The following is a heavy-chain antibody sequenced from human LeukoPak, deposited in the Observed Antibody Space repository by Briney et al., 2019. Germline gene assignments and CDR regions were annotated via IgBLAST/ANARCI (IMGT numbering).Heavy chain of an antibody. J-gene: IGHJ4*02. CDR3: ARETLGYCSGGSCFRGFDY. CDR2: IIPIFGTA. V-gene: IGHV1-69*05. D-gene: IGHD2-15*01. Sequence: ASVKVSCKASGGTFSSYDISWVRQAPGQGLERMGGIIPIFGTANYAQKFQGRVTITTDESTSTAYMELSSLRSEDTAVYYCARETLGYCSGGSCFRGFDYWGQGTLVTVSS. CDR1: GGTFSSYD.